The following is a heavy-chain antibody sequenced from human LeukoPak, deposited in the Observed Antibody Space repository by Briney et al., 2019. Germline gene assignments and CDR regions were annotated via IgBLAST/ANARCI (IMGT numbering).Heavy chain of an antibody. D-gene: IGHD1-26*01. CDR3: ARDHGIVGATVDY. CDR2: ISSSSSTI. Sequence: GGSLRLSCAASGFTFSSYSMNWVRQAPGKGLEWVSYISSSSSTIYYADSVKGRFTISRDNAKNSLYLQMNSLRAEDTAVNYCARDHGIVGATVDYWGQGTLVTVSS. V-gene: IGHV3-48*01. CDR1: GFTFSSYS. J-gene: IGHJ4*02.